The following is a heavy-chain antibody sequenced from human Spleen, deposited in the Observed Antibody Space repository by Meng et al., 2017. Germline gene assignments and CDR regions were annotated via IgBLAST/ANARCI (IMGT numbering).Heavy chain of an antibody. Sequence: QLPLQESGPGLVKPSEPLSLTCRVPGGSLSSSGYYWGWIRQPPGKGLEWIGNIYYNGRTYYSPSLKSRVTVSIDTSKSQFSLKLTSVTAADTAVYYCVRSSGWVRTGFDPWGQGTLVTVSS. J-gene: IGHJ5*02. CDR2: IYYNGRT. CDR3: VRSSGWVRTGFDP. D-gene: IGHD6-19*01. CDR1: GGSLSSSGYY. V-gene: IGHV4-39*01.